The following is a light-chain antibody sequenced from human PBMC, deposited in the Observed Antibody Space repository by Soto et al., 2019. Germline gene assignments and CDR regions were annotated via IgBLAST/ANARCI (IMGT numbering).Light chain of an antibody. CDR1: QSISNA. J-gene: IGKJ2*01. CDR2: ADS. V-gene: IGKV1-39*01. CDR3: QQSYSSHHMYT. Sequence: DIPMTQSPSSLSASVGDRVTITCRASQSISNALNWYQQKPGKDPDLLIYADSNLQSAVLSRFSGSESATDITLNLRSMQPEDFATYYCQQSYSSHHMYTFGKGTKLEIK.